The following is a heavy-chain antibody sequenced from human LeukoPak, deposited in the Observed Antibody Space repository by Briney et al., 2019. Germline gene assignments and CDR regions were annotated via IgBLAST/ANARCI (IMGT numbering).Heavy chain of an antibody. J-gene: IGHJ4*02. CDR2: INTVGSRT. D-gene: IGHD2-15*01. CDR3: ARPLAVCSGGSCYPYYFDY. V-gene: IGHV3-74*01. Sequence: PGGSLRLSCVASGFAFSAFAISWVRQAPGKGLVWVSHINTVGSRTSYADSVKGRFTISRDNAKNALYLQMNSLRAEDTAVYYCARPLAVCSGGSCYPYYFDYWGQGTLVTASS. CDR1: GFAFSAFA.